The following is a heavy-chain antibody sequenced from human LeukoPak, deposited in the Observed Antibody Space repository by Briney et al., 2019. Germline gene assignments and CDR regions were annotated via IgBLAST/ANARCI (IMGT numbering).Heavy chain of an antibody. V-gene: IGHV4-59*01. J-gene: IGHJ4*02. Sequence: SETLSLTCAVYGGSFSGYYWSWIRQPPGKGLEWIGSIYYSGSTNYNPSLKSRVTISVDTSKNQFSLKLSSVTAADTAVYYCARDRGGYSSSWYDYWGQGTLVTVSS. CDR2: IYYSGST. CDR3: ARDRGGYSSSWYDY. D-gene: IGHD6-13*01. CDR1: GGSFSGYY.